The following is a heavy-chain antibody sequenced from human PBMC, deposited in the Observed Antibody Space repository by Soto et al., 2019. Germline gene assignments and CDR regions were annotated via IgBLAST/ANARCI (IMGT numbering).Heavy chain of an antibody. CDR1: GFTFSSYS. CDR2: ISSSGSTI. J-gene: IGHJ6*02. D-gene: IGHD7-27*01. V-gene: IGHV3-21*04. CDR3: ARLSGDGYYGMDV. Sequence: EVQLVESGGGLVKPGGSLRLSCAASGFTFSSYSMNWVRQAPGKGLEWVSSISSSGSTIYYADSVQGRFTISRDNAKNSLYLQMNSLRAEDTAVYYCARLSGDGYYGMDVWGQGTTVTVSS.